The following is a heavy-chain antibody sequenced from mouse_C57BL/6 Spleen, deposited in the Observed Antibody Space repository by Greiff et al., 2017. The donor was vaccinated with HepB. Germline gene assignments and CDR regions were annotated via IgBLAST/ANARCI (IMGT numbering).Heavy chain of an antibody. D-gene: IGHD2-4*01. CDR3: ARVRGYYDYDGYFDV. J-gene: IGHJ1*03. CDR2: ISYDGSN. Sequence: EVQLVESGPGLVKPSQSLSLTCSVTGYSITSGYYWNWIRQFPGNKLEWMGYISYDGSNNYNPSLKNRISITRDTSKNQFFLKLNSVTTEDTATYYCARVRGYYDYDGYFDVWGTGTTVTVSS. V-gene: IGHV3-6*01. CDR1: GYSITSGYY.